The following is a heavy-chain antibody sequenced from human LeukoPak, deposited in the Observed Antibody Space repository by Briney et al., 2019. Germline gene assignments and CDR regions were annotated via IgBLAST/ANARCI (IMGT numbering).Heavy chain of an antibody. D-gene: IGHD6-19*01. Sequence: PGGSLRLSCAASGFTFSSYGMHWVRQAPGRGWSGWPLRYDGTNKYYADSVKGRFTISRDNSKNTLYLQMNSLRAEDTAVYYCAKGSKAVLFTRDHYMDVWGKGTTVTISS. J-gene: IGHJ6*03. CDR2: RYDGTNK. CDR3: AKGSKAVLFTRDHYMDV. V-gene: IGHV3-30*02. CDR1: GFTFSSYG.